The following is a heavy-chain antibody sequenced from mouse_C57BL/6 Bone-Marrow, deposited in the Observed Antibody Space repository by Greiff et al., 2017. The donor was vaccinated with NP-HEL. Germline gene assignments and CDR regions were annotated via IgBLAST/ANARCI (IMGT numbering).Heavy chain of an antibody. Sequence: VQLQQSGPELVKPGASVKISCKASGYTFTDYYINWVKQRPGQGLEWIGWIFPGSGSTYYNEKFKGKATLTVDKSSSTAYMLLSSLTSEDSAVYFCARTGGSSYEGFAYWGQGTLVTVSA. CDR1: GYTFTDYY. CDR2: IFPGSGST. CDR3: ARTGGSSYEGFAY. D-gene: IGHD1-1*01. J-gene: IGHJ3*01. V-gene: IGHV1-75*01.